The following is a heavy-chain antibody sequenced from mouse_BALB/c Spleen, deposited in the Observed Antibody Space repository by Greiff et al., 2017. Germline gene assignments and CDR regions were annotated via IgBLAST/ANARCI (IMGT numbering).Heavy chain of an antibody. CDR2: INPYNDGT. CDR1: GYTFTSYV. V-gene: IGHV1-14*01. Sequence: VQLQQSGPELVKPGASVKMSCKASGYTFTSYVMHWVKQKPGQGLEWIGYINPYNDGTKYNEKFKGKATLTSDKSSSTAYMELSSLTSEDSAVYYCVRWLLPYAMDYWGQGTSVTVSS. CDR3: VRWLLPYAMDY. J-gene: IGHJ4*01. D-gene: IGHD2-3*01.